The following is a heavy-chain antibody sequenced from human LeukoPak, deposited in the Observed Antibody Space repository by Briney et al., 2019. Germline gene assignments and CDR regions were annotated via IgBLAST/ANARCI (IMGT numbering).Heavy chain of an antibody. CDR2: ISGSGVTT. J-gene: IGHJ4*02. V-gene: IGHV3-23*01. D-gene: IGHD4-17*01. CDR1: GFTFGSYA. CDR3: ARDHGDYTKGWNLRDF. Sequence: GGSLRLSCAASGFTFGSYAMSWVRQPPGKGLEWVSSISGSGVTTYYADSVKGRFTISRDNSKNMMNLQMNSLRAEDTAVYYCARDHGDYTKGWNLRDFWGQGTLVTVSS.